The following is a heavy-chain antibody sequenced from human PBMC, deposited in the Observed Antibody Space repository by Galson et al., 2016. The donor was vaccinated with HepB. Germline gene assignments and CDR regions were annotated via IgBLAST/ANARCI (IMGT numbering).Heavy chain of an antibody. V-gene: IGHV3-7*01. CDR3: ARDYYRSADY. J-gene: IGHJ4*02. Sequence: SLRLSCAVSGFTFSRSWMTWVRQIPGTGLEWVANINQDGNEKYYVDSVKGRFTISRDNAKNSLYLQMNTLRAEDTAVYYCARDYYRSADYWGQGTLVTVSP. D-gene: IGHD3-22*01. CDR2: INQDGNEK. CDR1: GFTFSRSW.